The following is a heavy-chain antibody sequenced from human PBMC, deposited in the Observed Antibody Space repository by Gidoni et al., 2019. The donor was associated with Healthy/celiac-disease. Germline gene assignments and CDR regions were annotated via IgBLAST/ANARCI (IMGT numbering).Heavy chain of an antibody. Sequence: QVQLAQSGAEVKKPGASVKVSCKASGYTFTSYDINWVRQATGQGLEWMGWMNPNSGNTGYAQKFQGRVTMTRNTSISTAYMELSSLRSEDTAVYYCAREATIFGVVIYYYYYGMDVWGQGTTVTVSS. J-gene: IGHJ6*02. CDR3: AREATIFGVVIYYYYYGMDV. V-gene: IGHV1-8*01. CDR2: MNPNSGNT. CDR1: GYTFTSYD. D-gene: IGHD3-3*01.